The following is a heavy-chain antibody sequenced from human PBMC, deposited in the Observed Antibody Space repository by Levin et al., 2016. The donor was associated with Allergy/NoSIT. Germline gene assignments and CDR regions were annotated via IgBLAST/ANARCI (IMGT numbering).Heavy chain of an antibody. V-gene: IGHV1-18*01. Sequence: WVRQAPGQGLEWMGWISAYNGNTNYAQKLQGRVTMTTDTSTSTAYMELRSLRSDDTAVYYCARWGAGDYVWGSYRPMYYFDYWGQGTLVTVSS. J-gene: IGHJ4*02. D-gene: IGHD3-16*02. CDR2: ISAYNGNT. CDR3: ARWGAGDYVWGSYRPMYYFDY.